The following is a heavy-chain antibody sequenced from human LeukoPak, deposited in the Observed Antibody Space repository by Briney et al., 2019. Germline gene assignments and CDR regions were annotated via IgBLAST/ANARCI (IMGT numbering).Heavy chain of an antibody. CDR2: IYSGGST. Sequence: PGGSLRLSCAASGFTVSSNYMSWVRQAPGKGLEWVSVIYSGGSTYYADSVMGRFTISRDNSKNTLYLQMNSLRAEDTAVYYCAVHCITISCHSPRWGQGTLVTVSS. J-gene: IGHJ4*02. CDR3: AVHCITISCHSPR. V-gene: IGHV3-53*01. CDR1: GFTVSSNY. D-gene: IGHD2-2*01.